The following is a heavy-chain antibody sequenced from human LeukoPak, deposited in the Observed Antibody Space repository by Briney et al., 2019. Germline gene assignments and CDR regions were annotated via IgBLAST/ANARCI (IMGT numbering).Heavy chain of an antibody. V-gene: IGHV3-53*01. CDR3: ARGHDFWSGYPYYFDY. D-gene: IGHD3-3*01. J-gene: IGHJ4*02. Sequence: PGGSLRLSCAASGFTVSSNYMSWVRQAPGKGLEWVSVIYSGGSTYYADSVKGRFTISRGNSKNTLYLQMNSLRAEDTAVYYCARGHDFWSGYPYYFDYWGQGTLVTVSS. CDR1: GFTVSSNY. CDR2: IYSGGST.